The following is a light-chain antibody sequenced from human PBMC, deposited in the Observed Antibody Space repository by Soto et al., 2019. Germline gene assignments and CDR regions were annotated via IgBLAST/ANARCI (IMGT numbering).Light chain of an antibody. J-gene: IGLJ2*01. CDR1: NVGSKN. Sequence: SYELTQPPSVSVAPGKTARITCGGNNVGSKNGHCYKQKPGQAPVVVIYYVSDRPPGIPERFSGSNSGNRATLTISSVEAGDEADYYCQVWDGSSDHVLFGGGTKLTVL. CDR2: YVS. V-gene: IGLV3-21*04. CDR3: QVWDGSSDHVL.